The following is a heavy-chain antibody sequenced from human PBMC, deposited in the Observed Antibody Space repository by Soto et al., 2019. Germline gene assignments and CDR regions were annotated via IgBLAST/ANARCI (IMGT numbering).Heavy chain of an antibody. CDR2: IIPIFGTA. CDR3: ARALDTAMVTTLDY. CDR1: GGTFSSYA. D-gene: IGHD5-18*01. V-gene: IGHV1-69*12. Sequence: QVQLVQSGAEVKKPGSSVKVSCKASGGTFSSYAISWVRQAPGQGLEWMGGIIPIFGTANYAQKFQGRVTXXAXEXXSTAYMELSSLRSEDTAVYYCARALDTAMVTTLDYWGQGTLVTVSS. J-gene: IGHJ4*02.